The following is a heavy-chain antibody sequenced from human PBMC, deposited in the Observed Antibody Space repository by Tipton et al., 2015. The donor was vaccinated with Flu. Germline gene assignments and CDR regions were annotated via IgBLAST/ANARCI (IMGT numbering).Heavy chain of an antibody. CDR2: IWNNGYNK. V-gene: IGHV3-33*01. CDR1: GFTFSDYA. J-gene: IGHJ3*02. CDR3: ARDPSGSGWAFDI. D-gene: IGHD1-26*01. Sequence: SLRLSCAASGFTFSDYAMHWVRQAPGKGLEWVSMIWNNGYNKYYADSVKGRITISRDNSKNTVYLQMNSLGADDTAVYYCARDPSGSGWAFDIWGQGTMVTVSS.